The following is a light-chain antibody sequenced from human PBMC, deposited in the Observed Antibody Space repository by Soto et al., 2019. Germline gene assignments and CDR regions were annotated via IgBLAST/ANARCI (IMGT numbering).Light chain of an antibody. CDR1: QSVSSN. CDR2: GAS. V-gene: IGKV3-15*01. CDR3: QQYNNLPPIFT. J-gene: IGKJ3*01. Sequence: EIVMTQSPATLSVSPGERATLSCRASQSVSSNLAWYQQKPGQAPRLLIYGASTRATGIPARFSGSGSGTEFTLTISSLPSEDFAVYYCQQYNNLPPIFTFGPGTKVDIK.